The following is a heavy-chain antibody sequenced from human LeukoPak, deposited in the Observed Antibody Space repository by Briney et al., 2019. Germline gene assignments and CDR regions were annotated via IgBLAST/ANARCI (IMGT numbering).Heavy chain of an antibody. J-gene: IGHJ4*02. CDR3: ARTAEASSGYSY. V-gene: IGHV5-51*01. D-gene: IGHD3-22*01. Sequence: GESLKISCKGSGYTFTSYWIAWVRQMPGKGLEWMGIVYPGDSDTRYSPSFQGQVTISADKSINTAYLQWSSLKASDTAMYYCARTAEASSGYSYWGQGTLVTVSS. CDR1: GYTFTSYW. CDR2: VYPGDSDT.